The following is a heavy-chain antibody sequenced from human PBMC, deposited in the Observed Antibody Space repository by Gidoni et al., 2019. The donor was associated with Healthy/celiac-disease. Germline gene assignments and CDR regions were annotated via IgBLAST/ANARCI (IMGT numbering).Heavy chain of an antibody. CDR2: ISYDGSNK. V-gene: IGHV3-30*01. Sequence: QVQLVESGGGVVQPGRSLRLSCAASGFTFSSYAMHWVRQAPGKGLEWVAVISYDGSNKYYADSVKGRFTISRDNSKNTLYLQMNSLRAEDTAVYYCARPDSGYSGYDPFLYWGQGTLVTVSS. D-gene: IGHD5-12*01. J-gene: IGHJ4*02. CDR3: ARPDSGYSGYDPFLY. CDR1: GFTFSSYA.